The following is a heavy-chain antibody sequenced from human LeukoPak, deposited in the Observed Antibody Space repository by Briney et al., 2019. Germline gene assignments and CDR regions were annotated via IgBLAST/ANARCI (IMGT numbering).Heavy chain of an antibody. V-gene: IGHV3-64D*09. CDR2: IDSNGAGT. J-gene: IGHJ4*02. D-gene: IGHD5-24*01. Sequence: RGSLRDSCSASGFSLSTYAMHWVRQAPGKGLEYVSAIDSNGAGTYYADSVKGRFTISRDNSKNTLYLQMSSLRAEDTAVYYCVSRDGYPGGYWGKGNGDRVSS. CDR3: VSRDGYPGGY. CDR1: GFSLSTYA.